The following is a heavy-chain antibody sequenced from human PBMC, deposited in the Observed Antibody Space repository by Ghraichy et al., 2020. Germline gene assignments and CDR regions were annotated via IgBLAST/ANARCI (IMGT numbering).Heavy chain of an antibody. CDR3: ARHFTVDILTGFYSAFDY. CDR1: GYSFDAYW. J-gene: IGHJ4*02. CDR2: IHPSDSDS. V-gene: IGHV5-51*01. Sequence: GESLNISCKGSGYSFDAYWIAWVRQTPGKGLEWMGNIHPSDSDSRYSPSFQGQVTFSVDLATATAYLQWSGLRASDTAIYYCARHFTVDILTGFYSAFDYWGQGTLVTVSS. D-gene: IGHD3-9*01.